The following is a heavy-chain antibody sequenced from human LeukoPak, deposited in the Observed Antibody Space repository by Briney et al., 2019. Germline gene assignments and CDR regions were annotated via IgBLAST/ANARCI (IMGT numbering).Heavy chain of an antibody. V-gene: IGHV3-48*01. D-gene: IGHD1-26*01. CDR1: GFTFSSYS. Sequence: PGGSLRLSCAASGFTFSSYSMNWVRQAPGKGLEWVSYISSSSSTIYYADSVKGRFTISRDNAKNSLYLQMNSLRAEDTAVYYCARDLKGKAGPSGAGQEFDYWGQGTLVTVSS. J-gene: IGHJ4*02. CDR2: ISSSSSTI. CDR3: ARDLKGKAGPSGAGQEFDY.